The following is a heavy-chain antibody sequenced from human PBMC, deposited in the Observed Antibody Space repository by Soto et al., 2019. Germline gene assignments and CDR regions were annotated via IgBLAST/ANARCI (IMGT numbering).Heavy chain of an antibody. V-gene: IGHV4-34*01. Sequence: QVQLQQWGAGLLKPSETLSLTCAVYGGSFSGYYWSWIRRPPGKVLEWIGEINHSGSTNYNPSLKSRVTISVDTSKNQFSLKLSSVTAADTAVYYCARRPRGGLRFVDYWGQGTLVTVSS. CDR2: INHSGST. J-gene: IGHJ4*02. CDR3: ARRPRGGLRFVDY. D-gene: IGHD3-16*01. CDR1: GGSFSGYY.